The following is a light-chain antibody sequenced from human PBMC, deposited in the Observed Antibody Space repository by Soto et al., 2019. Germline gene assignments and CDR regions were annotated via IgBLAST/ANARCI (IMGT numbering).Light chain of an antibody. CDR1: QDISNY. CDR3: QQYGSSPRT. CDR2: AAS. V-gene: IGKV1-9*01. J-gene: IGKJ1*01. Sequence: DIQLTQSPSFLSASVGDRVTITCRASQDISNYLVWYQQKPGTAPKPLIYAASTLQSGVQSRFSGSGSGTDFTLTISRLEPEDFAVYYCQQYGSSPRTFGQGTKVDIK.